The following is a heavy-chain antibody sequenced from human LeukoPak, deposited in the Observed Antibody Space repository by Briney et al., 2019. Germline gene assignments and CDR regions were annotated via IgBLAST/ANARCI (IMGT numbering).Heavy chain of an antibody. CDR1: GYTFTSYG. CDR2: ISAYNGNT. V-gene: IGHV1-18*01. J-gene: IGHJ4*02. CDR3: ARRHRANRNFDC. Sequence: ASVKVSCKASGYTFTSYGISWVRQAPGQGLEWMGWISAYNGNTNYAQKLQGRVTMTTDTSTSTAYVELRSLRSDDTAVYYCARRHRANRNFDCWGQGTLVTVSS.